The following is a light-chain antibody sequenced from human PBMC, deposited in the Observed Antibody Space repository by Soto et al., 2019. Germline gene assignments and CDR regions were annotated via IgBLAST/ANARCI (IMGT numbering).Light chain of an antibody. CDR2: DAS. CDR3: QQRSNWPPMYT. Sequence: EIVLTQSPATLSLSPGARATLSCRASQSVSSYLAWYHQKPGQPPRLLIYDASNRATGIPARFSGSGSGTDFTVTISSLEPEDFEVYYCQQRSNWPPMYTFGQGTKLEIK. J-gene: IGKJ2*01. CDR1: QSVSSY. V-gene: IGKV3-11*01.